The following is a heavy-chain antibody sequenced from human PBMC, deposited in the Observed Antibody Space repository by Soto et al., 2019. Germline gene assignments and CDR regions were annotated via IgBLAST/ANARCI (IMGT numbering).Heavy chain of an antibody. J-gene: IGHJ4*02. D-gene: IGHD1-26*01. Sequence: QVQLQESGPGLVKPSGTLSLTCAVFGGSISNSNWWTWVRQPPGKGLDWIGEIFHSGSTNYNSSLMGRVTTSVDKANNQFSLQLRSVTAADTAVYYCAHRPIVGAAIWGQGTLVTVSS. CDR1: GGSISNSNW. CDR3: AHRPIVGAAI. CDR2: IFHSGST. V-gene: IGHV4-4*02.